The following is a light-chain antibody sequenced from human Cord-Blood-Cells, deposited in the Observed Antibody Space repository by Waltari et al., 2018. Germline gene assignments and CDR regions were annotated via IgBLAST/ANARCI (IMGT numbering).Light chain of an antibody. Sequence: QSALTQPRSVSGSPGQSVTISCTGTSSDAGGSNYVSWYQQHPGKAPKLMIYDVSKRPSGVPDRFSGSKSGNTASLTISGLQAEDEADYYCCSYAGSYTVFGGGTKLTVL. CDR2: DVS. J-gene: IGLJ3*02. CDR1: SSDAGGSNY. CDR3: CSYAGSYTV. V-gene: IGLV2-11*01.